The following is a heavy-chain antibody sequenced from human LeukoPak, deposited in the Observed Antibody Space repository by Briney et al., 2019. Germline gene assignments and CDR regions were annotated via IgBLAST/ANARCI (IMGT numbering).Heavy chain of an antibody. CDR1: GGSINSYY. D-gene: IGHD4-11*01. Sequence: PSETLSLTCTVSGGSINSYYWTWIRQPPGKGLEWLGSIHHSGTTHYNPSLMSRVTISVDTSKNHISLKVTSVTASDTAVYYCARDDSDFAYWGQGTLVTVSS. CDR3: ARDDSDFAY. J-gene: IGHJ4*02. CDR2: IHHSGTT. V-gene: IGHV4-59*12.